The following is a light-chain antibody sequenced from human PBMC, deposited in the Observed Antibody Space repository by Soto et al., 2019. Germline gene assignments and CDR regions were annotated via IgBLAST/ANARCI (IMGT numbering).Light chain of an antibody. CDR1: QSISSN. Sequence: EIVMTQSPATLSVSAGERATLSCRASQSISSNLAWYQQNPGQAPRLLIYRASTRVTGIPARFSGSGSGTEFTLTISSLQSEDFAVYFCQQYNNWPGFGQGTKVDIK. J-gene: IGKJ1*01. CDR3: QQYNNWPG. V-gene: IGKV3-15*01. CDR2: RAS.